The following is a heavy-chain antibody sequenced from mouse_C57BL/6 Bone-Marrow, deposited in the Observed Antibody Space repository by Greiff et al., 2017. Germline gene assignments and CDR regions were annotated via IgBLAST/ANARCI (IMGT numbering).Heavy chain of an antibody. J-gene: IGHJ3*01. D-gene: IGHD2-3*01. V-gene: IGHV1-50*01. CDR1: GYTFTSYW. CDR3: AREGYWAWFAY. Sequence: QVQLTQPGAELVKPGASVKLSCKASGYTFTSYWMQWVKQRPGQGLEWIGEIDPSDSYTNYNQKFKGKATLPVDTSSSTAYMQLSSLTSEDSAVYYCAREGYWAWFAYWGQGTLVTVSA. CDR2: IDPSDSYT.